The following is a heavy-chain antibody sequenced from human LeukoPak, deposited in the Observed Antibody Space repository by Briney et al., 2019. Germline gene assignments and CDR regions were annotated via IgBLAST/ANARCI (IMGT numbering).Heavy chain of an antibody. D-gene: IGHD5-24*01. CDR2: VYYSGKT. V-gene: IGHV4-39*02. Sequence: SETLSLTCAVSGGSLITANFFWGWIRQPPGKGLEWIGSVYYSGKTYYNPSLKSRVTMSVDTSKNHFSLELTSVTAADTAVYYCARKVATINPFDYWGQGTLVTVSS. CDR3: ARKVATINPFDY. J-gene: IGHJ4*02. CDR1: GGSLITANFF.